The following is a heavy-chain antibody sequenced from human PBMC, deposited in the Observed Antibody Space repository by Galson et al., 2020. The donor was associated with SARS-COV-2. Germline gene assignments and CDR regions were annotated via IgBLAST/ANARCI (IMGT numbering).Heavy chain of an antibody. CDR3: ARDSRDGYNEYFDY. Sequence: GGSLRLSCAASGFTFSSYSMHWVRQAPGKGLEWVAVIWYDGSNKYYADSVKGRFTISRDNSKNTLYLQMNSLRAEDTAVYYCARDSRDGYNEYFDYWGQGTLVTVSS. J-gene: IGHJ4*02. D-gene: IGHD5-12*01. CDR2: IWYDGSNK. CDR1: GFTFSSYS. V-gene: IGHV3-33*01.